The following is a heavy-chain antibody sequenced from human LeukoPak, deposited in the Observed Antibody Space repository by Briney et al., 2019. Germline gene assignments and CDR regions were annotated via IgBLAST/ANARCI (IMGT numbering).Heavy chain of an antibody. CDR1: GYTLTSHD. D-gene: IGHD3-3*01. J-gene: IGHJ6*03. Sequence: ASVKVSCKASGYTLTSHDFHWVRQATGQGLEWMGWMSPSSDNTAYAQKFQGRLNMTRDTSITTVYMELSSLRSEDTAVYYCARAPRSASYMDVWGKGTTVTISS. V-gene: IGHV1-8*01. CDR3: ARAPRSASYMDV. CDR2: MSPSSDNT.